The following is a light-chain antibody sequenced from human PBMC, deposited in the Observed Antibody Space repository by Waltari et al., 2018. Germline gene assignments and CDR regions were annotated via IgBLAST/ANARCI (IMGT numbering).Light chain of an antibody. CDR2: AAS. CDR3: QQLNSYPLT. Sequence: IQLTQSPSSLSASVGDRVTITCRASQGISSYLAWYQQKQGKAPKLLIYAASTLQSGVPSRFSGSGSGTDFTLTISSLQPEDFATYYCQQLNSYPLTFGGGTKVEIK. CDR1: QGISSY. V-gene: IGKV1-9*01. J-gene: IGKJ4*01.